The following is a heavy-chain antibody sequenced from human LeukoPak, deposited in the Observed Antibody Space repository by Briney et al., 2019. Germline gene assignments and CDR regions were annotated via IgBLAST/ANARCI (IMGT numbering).Heavy chain of an antibody. D-gene: IGHD3-10*01. Sequence: SETLSLTCAVYGGSFSGYYWSWIRHPPGKGLEWIGEINHSGSTNYDPSLKSRVNISVDPYKNQFSLKLGSVTAADTAVYYCARSPLGAGTYYFDYWGRGTLVTVS. J-gene: IGHJ4*02. CDR3: ARSPLGAGTYYFDY. CDR1: GGSFSGYY. V-gene: IGHV4-34*01. CDR2: INHSGST.